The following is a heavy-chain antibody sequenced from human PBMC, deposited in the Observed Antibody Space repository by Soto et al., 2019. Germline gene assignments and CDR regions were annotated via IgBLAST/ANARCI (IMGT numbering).Heavy chain of an antibody. V-gene: IGHV4-59*01. CDR3: ARTTMTGFSDY. D-gene: IGHD3-9*01. J-gene: IGHJ4*02. CDR1: GDSISSYF. Sequence: SETLSLTCTVSGDSISSYFWSWIRQPPGKGPEYIGYIYYSGSTNYNPSLKSRVTISIDTSKNQFSLRLSSVTTADTGVYYCARTTMTGFSDYCGQGAQVTVSS. CDR2: IYYSGST.